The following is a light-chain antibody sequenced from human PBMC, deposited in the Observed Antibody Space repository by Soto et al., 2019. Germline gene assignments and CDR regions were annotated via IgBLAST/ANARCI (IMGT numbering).Light chain of an antibody. Sequence: EIVMTQSPATLSVSPGERATLSCRASQSVSSNLAWYQQKPGQAPRLLIYGASTRATCIPVRFRGSGSGTEFTLTICSLQSEDFAIYFCQQYNNWPPDRTFGQGTKVDIK. CDR3: QQYNNWPPDRT. J-gene: IGKJ1*01. CDR2: GAS. CDR1: QSVSSN. V-gene: IGKV3-15*01.